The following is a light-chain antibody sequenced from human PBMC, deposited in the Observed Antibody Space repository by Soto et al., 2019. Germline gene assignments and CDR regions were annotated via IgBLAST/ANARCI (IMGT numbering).Light chain of an antibody. J-gene: IGKJ1*01. V-gene: IGKV1-5*03. CDR1: QSISNW. CDR2: TAS. Sequence: DIQMTQSPSTLSASVGDRVIITCRASQSISNWLAWHQQKPGKAPKLLIQTASSFESGVPSRFRGSGSGTEFTLTISSLRPDDFATYYRQQYNSYRAFGQGTKVEVK. CDR3: QQYNSYRA.